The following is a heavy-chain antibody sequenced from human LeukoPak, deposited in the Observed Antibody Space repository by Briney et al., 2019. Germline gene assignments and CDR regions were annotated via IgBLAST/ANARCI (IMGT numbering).Heavy chain of an antibody. V-gene: IGHV4-59*12. CDR2: IYYSGST. J-gene: IGHJ6*02. CDR3: ARGLDRCSGGSCYSIYYYYYGMDV. D-gene: IGHD2-15*01. Sequence: SETLSLTCTVSGGSISSYYWGWIRQPPGKGLEWIGYIYYSGSTNYNPSLKSRVTMSVDTSKNQFSLKLSSVTAADTAVYYCARGLDRCSGGSCYSIYYYYYGMDVWGQGTTVTVSS. CDR1: GGSISSYY.